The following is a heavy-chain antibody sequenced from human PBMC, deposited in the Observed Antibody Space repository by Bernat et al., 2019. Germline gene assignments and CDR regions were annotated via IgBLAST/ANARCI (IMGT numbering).Heavy chain of an antibody. V-gene: IGHV3-74*01. CDR3: ARDGYSYGYFWFDP. CDR2: INSDGSST. D-gene: IGHD5-18*01. J-gene: IGHJ5*02. Sequence: EVQLVESGGGLVQPGGSLRLSCAASGFTFSSYWMHWVRQAPGKGLVWVSRINSDGSSTSYADSVKGRFTISRDNAKNTLCLQMNSLRAEDTAVYYCARDGYSYGYFWFDPWGQGTLVTVSS. CDR1: GFTFSSYW.